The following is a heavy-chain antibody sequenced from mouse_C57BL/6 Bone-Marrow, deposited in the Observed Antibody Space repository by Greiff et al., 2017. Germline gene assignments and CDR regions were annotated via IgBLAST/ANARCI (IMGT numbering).Heavy chain of an antibody. J-gene: IGHJ4*01. CDR3: ARRRIGNYDAMDY. V-gene: IGHV1-50*01. Sequence: VQLQQPGAELVKPGASVKLSCKASGYTFTSYWMQWVKQRPGQGLEWIGEIDPSDSYTNYNQKFKGKATLTVDTSSSTAYMQLSSLTSEDSAVYYCARRRIGNYDAMDYWGQGTSVTVSS. D-gene: IGHD2-14*01. CDR2: IDPSDSYT. CDR1: GYTFTSYW.